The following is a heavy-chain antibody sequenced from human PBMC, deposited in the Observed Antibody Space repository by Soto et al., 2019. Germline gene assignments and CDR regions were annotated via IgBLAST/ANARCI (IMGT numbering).Heavy chain of an antibody. J-gene: IGHJ6*04. CDR3: ARDPGSEPMEWDGMDV. CDR2: IIPIFGTA. D-gene: IGHD1-1*01. CDR1: GGTFSSYA. V-gene: IGHV1-69*13. Sequence: SVKVSCKASGGTFSSYATSWVRQAPGQGLEWMGGIIPIFGTANYAQKFQGRVTITADESTSTAYMELSSLRSEDTAVYYCARDPGSEPMEWDGMDVWGKGITVTVS.